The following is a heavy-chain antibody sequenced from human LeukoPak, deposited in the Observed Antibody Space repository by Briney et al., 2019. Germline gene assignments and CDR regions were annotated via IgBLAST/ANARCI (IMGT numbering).Heavy chain of an antibody. CDR3: ATLPFWSGYYYYGMDV. Sequence: SETLSLTCTVSGGSISSGDYSWSWIRQPPGKGLEWIGYIYYSGSTYYNPSLKGRVTISVDTSKNQFSLKLSSVTAADTAVYYCATLPFWSGYYYYGMDVWGQGTTVTVSS. V-gene: IGHV4-30-4*01. CDR2: IYYSGST. D-gene: IGHD3-3*01. J-gene: IGHJ6*02. CDR1: GGSISSGDYS.